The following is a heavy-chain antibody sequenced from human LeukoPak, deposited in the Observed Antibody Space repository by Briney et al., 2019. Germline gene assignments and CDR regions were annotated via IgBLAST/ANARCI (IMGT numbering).Heavy chain of an antibody. CDR2: TSGDGITT. V-gene: IGHV3-43*02. CDR3: ARDHVYGGADY. CDR1: GFTFSSCA. Sequence: GGSLRLSCAASGFTFSSCAMTWVRQAPGKGLEWVSLTSGDGITTYFADSVKGRFTISRDNSKSSLFLQMNSLRTEDTALYYCARDHVYGGADYWGQGTLVTVSS. J-gene: IGHJ4*02. D-gene: IGHD5/OR15-5a*01.